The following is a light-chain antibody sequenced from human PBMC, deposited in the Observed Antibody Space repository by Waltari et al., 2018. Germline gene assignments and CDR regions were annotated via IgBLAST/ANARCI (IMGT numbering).Light chain of an antibody. V-gene: IGKV4-1*01. J-gene: IGKJ1*01. CDR3: QQYYSTPWT. Sequence: DIVMTQSPDSLAVSLGERATINCKSSQSVLYSSNNKDYFGWYQQKPGQPPKLLIYWAATRGSGVPDRFSGSGSGTDFTLTISSLQAEDVAVYYCQQYYSTPWTFGLGTKVEIK. CDR2: WAA. CDR1: QSVLYSSNNKDY.